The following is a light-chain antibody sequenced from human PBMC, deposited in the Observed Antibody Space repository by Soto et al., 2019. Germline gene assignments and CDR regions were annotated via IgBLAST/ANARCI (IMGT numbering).Light chain of an antibody. CDR2: DNN. J-gene: IGLJ1*01. CDR1: SSNIGRDP. Sequence: QSVLTQPPSASGTPGQRVTISCSGSSSNIGRDPVNWYQELPGTAPKLLIYDNNQRPSGVPDRFSGSKSGTSASLAISGLRSEDEADYYCAAWDDSLSGRYVFGTGTKVTVL. CDR3: AAWDDSLSGRYV. V-gene: IGLV1-47*02.